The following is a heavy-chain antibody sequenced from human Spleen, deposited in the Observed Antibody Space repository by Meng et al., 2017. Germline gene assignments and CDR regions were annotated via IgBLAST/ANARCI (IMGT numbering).Heavy chain of an antibody. CDR1: GGSISSSSYY. V-gene: IGHV4-39*01. Sequence: QLQLQESGPGPVKPPETLSLTCTVSGGSISSSSYYWGWIRQPPGKGLEWIGSIYYSGSTYYNPSLKSRVTISVDTSKNQFSLKLSSVTAADTAVYYCASHGGSYYVGYWGQGTLVTVSS. D-gene: IGHD1-26*01. CDR2: IYYSGST. J-gene: IGHJ4*02. CDR3: ASHGGSYYVGY.